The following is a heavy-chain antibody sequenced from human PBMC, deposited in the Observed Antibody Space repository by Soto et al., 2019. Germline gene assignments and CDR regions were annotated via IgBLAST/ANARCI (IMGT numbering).Heavy chain of an antibody. CDR2: LYSSGST. CDR1: GASVSRYY. Sequence: QVQLQESGPGLVKPSETLSLTCTVSGASVSRYYVAWLRQSPGKGLEWIGFLYSSGSTNYNSSLKSRVTISVDTSKTQFSLRLSSVTAADPAVYYCARRVSAYYDFWGQGTRVTVSS. J-gene: IGHJ4*02. V-gene: IGHV4-59*02. CDR3: ARRVSAYYDF. D-gene: IGHD2-8*01.